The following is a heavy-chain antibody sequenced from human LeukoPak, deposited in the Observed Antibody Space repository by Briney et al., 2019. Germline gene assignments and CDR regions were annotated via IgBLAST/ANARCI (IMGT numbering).Heavy chain of an antibody. Sequence: SETLSFTCAVYGGSFSGYYWSWIRQPPGKGLEWIGEIDHSESTNYNPSLKSRVTISVDTSKNQFSLKLSSVTAADTAVYYCASHRGGWYFGYFQHWGQGTLVTVSS. CDR1: GGSFSGYY. V-gene: IGHV4-34*01. D-gene: IGHD6-19*01. CDR2: IDHSEST. J-gene: IGHJ1*01. CDR3: ASHRGGWYFGYFQH.